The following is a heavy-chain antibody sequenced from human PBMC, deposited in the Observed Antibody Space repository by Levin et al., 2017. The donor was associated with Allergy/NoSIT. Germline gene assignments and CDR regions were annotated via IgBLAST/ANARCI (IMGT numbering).Heavy chain of an antibody. CDR2: INHSGIT. Sequence: SSETLSLSCAVYGGSFSGCYWSWIRQSPGKGLEWIGEINHSGITNYNASLKSRVTISVDTSKNQFSLRLTSVTAADMAVYYCARNPHGSGSEYKAGWFDPWGQGTLVTVSS. J-gene: IGHJ5*02. V-gene: IGHV4-34*01. CDR1: GGSFSGCY. CDR3: ARNPHGSGSEYKAGWFDP. D-gene: IGHD3-10*01.